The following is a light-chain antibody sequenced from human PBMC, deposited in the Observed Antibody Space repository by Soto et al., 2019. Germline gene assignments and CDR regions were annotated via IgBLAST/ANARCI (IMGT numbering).Light chain of an antibody. CDR2: DAS. Sequence: DIQMTQSPYTLSASVGDRVSITCRASQTVSDWLAWYQQRPGKAPKLLIYDASRLENGVPSRFSGSGYGTEFTLSINGLQPEGFATYYCQQHNSSPWTFGQGTKVDIK. CDR3: QQHNSSPWT. J-gene: IGKJ1*01. CDR1: QTVSDW. V-gene: IGKV1-5*01.